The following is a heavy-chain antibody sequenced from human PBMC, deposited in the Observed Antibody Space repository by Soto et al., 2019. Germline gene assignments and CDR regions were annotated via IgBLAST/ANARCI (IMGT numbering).Heavy chain of an antibody. J-gene: IGHJ6*02. CDR3: AREGGSGNYRYYAMDV. CDR2: IIPIFGTA. V-gene: IGHV1-69*12. Sequence: QVQLVQSGAEVKKPGSSVKVSCKASGGTFSSYAISWVRQAPGQGLEWMGGIIPIFGTANYAEKFQGRVTIIADESTRTAAMELSSLRSENTAVYYCAREGGSGNYRYYAMDVWGQGTTVTVSS. D-gene: IGHD3-10*01. CDR1: GGTFSSYA.